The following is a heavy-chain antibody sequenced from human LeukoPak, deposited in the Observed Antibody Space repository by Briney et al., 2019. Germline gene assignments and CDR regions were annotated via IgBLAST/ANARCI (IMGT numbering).Heavy chain of an antibody. D-gene: IGHD3-16*01. CDR1: GYTFTSYA. Sequence: ASVKVSCKASGYTFTSYAMHWVRQAPGQRLEWMGWINASNGNTKYSQKFQGRVTITRDTSASTAYMELSSLRSEDTAVYYCARAGEVFNFDYWGQGTLVTVSS. V-gene: IGHV1-3*01. CDR2: INASNGNT. CDR3: ARAGEVFNFDY. J-gene: IGHJ4*02.